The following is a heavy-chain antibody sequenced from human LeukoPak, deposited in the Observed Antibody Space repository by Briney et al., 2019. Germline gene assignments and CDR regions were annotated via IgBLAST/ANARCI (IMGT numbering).Heavy chain of an antibody. Sequence: ASVKVSCKASGYTFTSYGISWVRQAPGQGLEWMGWISAYNGNTNYAQKLQGRVTMTTDTSTSTAYMELRSLRSDDTAVYYCARDWGPVDYYDSSGSFRFDYWGQGTLVTVSS. D-gene: IGHD3-22*01. CDR1: GYTFTSYG. J-gene: IGHJ4*02. V-gene: IGHV1-18*01. CDR3: ARDWGPVDYYDSSGSFRFDY. CDR2: ISAYNGNT.